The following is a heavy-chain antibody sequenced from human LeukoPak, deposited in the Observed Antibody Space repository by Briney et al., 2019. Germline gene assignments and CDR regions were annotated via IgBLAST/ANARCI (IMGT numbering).Heavy chain of an antibody. CDR3: ARVERIAAAY. V-gene: IGHV4-34*01. J-gene: IGHJ4*02. CDR1: DVSFSGYY. CDR2: INHNGST. Sequence: PSETLSLTCAVYDVSFSGYYWSWIRQPPGKGLEWIGEINHNGSTNYNPSLKSRVTISVDTSKNQFSLNLRSVTAADTAVYYCARVERIAAAYWGQGTLVTVSS. D-gene: IGHD6-13*01.